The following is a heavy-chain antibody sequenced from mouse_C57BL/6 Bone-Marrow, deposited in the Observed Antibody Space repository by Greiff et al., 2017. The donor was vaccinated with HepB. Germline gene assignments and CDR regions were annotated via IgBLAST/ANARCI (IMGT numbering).Heavy chain of an antibody. CDR1: GYTFTSYW. Sequence: VQLQQPGAELVKPGASVKMSCKASGYTFTSYWITWVKQRPGQGLEWIGDIYPGSGSTNYNEKFKSKATLTVDTSSSTAYMQLSSLTSEDSAVYYCARRANYGSSLFAYWGQGTLVTVSA. V-gene: IGHV1-55*01. CDR3: ARRANYGSSLFAY. CDR2: IYPGSGST. J-gene: IGHJ3*01. D-gene: IGHD1-1*01.